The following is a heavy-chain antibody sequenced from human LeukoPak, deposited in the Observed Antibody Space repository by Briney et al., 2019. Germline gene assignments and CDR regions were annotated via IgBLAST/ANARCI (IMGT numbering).Heavy chain of an antibody. Sequence: ASVKVSSKDTVDTLTELSVLWVRQAPGNGLEWMGGLDPEDGETIYAQKFQGRVTMTEDTSTDTAYMELSSLRSEDTAVYYCATTSLPVDLSNRGIGFYPWGQGTLVTVSS. D-gene: IGHD3-16*02. CDR2: LDPEDGET. CDR1: VDTLTELS. J-gene: IGHJ5*02. V-gene: IGHV1-24*01. CDR3: ATTSLPVDLSNRGIGFYP.